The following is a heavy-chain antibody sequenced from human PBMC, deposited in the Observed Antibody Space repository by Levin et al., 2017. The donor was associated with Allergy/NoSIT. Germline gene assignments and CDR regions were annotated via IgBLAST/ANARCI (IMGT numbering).Heavy chain of an antibody. V-gene: IGHV4-59*08. D-gene: IGHD3-16*01. CDR1: GGSISSYY. J-gene: IGHJ3*02. Sequence: SETLSLTCTVSGGSISSYYWSWIRQPPGKGLEWIGYIYYSGSTNYNPSLKSRVTISVDTSKNQFSLKLSSVTAADTAVYYCARHIDDPPNYGAFDIWGQGTMVTVSS. CDR2: IYYSGST. CDR3: ARHIDDPPNYGAFDI.